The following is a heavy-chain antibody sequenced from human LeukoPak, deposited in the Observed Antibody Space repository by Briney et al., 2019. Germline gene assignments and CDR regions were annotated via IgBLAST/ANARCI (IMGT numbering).Heavy chain of an antibody. Sequence: PGGSLRLSCAASGFTFSDYYMSWIRQAPGKGLEWLSCSSNTGSIIKYADSVKGRFTISRDNAKNSVYLQMSSLRAEDTAVYYCAKDLSSMVRGVDGFDFWGQGTLVTVSS. D-gene: IGHD3-10*01. CDR2: SSNTGSII. CDR3: AKDLSSMVRGVDGFDF. CDR1: GFTFSDYY. V-gene: IGHV3-11*04. J-gene: IGHJ4*02.